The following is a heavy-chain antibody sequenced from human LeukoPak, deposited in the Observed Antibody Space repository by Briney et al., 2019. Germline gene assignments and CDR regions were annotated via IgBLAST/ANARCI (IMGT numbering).Heavy chain of an antibody. V-gene: IGHV1-46*01. D-gene: IGHD6-19*01. J-gene: IGHJ4*02. CDR3: ARDRETVAGPTYFDY. CDR1: GYTFTSYY. CDR2: INPSGGST. Sequence: ASVTVSCKASGYTFTSYYMHWVRQAPGQGLEWMGIINPSGGSTSYAQTFQGRVTMTRDTSTSTVYMELSSLRSEDTAVYYCARDRETVAGPTYFDYWGQGTLVTVSS.